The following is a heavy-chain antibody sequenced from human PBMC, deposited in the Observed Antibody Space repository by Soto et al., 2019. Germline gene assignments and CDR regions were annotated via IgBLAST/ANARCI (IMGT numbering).Heavy chain of an antibody. CDR2: ISSSSSTR. D-gene: IGHD3-3*01. CDR3: ARAYYDFWSGSPFYFDY. Sequence: EVQLVESGGGLVQPGGSLRLSCAASGFTFSSYSMNWVRQAPGKGLEWVSYISSSSSTRYYADSVKGRFTISRDNAKNSLYLQMNSLRDEDTAVYYCARAYYDFWSGSPFYFDYWGQGTLVTVSS. J-gene: IGHJ4*02. V-gene: IGHV3-48*02. CDR1: GFTFSSYS.